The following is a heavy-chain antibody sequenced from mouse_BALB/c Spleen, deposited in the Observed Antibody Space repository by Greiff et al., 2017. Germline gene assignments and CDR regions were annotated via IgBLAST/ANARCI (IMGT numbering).Heavy chain of an antibody. CDR3: ARGRTVVATYWYFDV. CDR1: GFSLTGYG. J-gene: IGHJ1*01. V-gene: IGHV2-6-7*01. D-gene: IGHD1-1*01. CDR2: IWGDGST. Sequence: VKVVESGPGLVAPSQSLSITCTVSGFSLTGYGVNWVRQPPGKGLEWLGMIWGDGSTDYNSALKSRLSISKDNSKSQVFLKMNSLQTDDTARYYCARGRTVVATYWYFDVWGAGTTVTVSS.